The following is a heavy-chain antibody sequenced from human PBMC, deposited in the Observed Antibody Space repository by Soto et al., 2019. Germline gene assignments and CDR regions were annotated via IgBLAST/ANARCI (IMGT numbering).Heavy chain of an antibody. CDR3: ARASTTVTTLDY. CDR2: IYHSGST. J-gene: IGHJ4*02. Sequence: QLQLQESGSGLVKPSQTLSLTCAVSGGSISSGGYSWSWIRQPPGKGLEWIGYIYHSGSTYYNPCLNSRVTISVDRSENQFSLKLSSVTAADTAVYYCARASTTVTTLDYWGQGTLVTVSS. D-gene: IGHD4-17*01. V-gene: IGHV4-30-2*01. CDR1: GGSISSGGYS.